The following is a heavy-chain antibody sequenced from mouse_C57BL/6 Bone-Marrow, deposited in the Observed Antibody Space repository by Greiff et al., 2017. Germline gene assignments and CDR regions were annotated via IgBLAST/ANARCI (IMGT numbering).Heavy chain of an antibody. CDR2: IYPGNGDT. J-gene: IGHJ4*01. CDR3: ARAGYYSNSYAMDY. Sequence: SGAELVRPGASVKMSCKASGYTFTSYNMHWVKQTPRHGLEWIGAIYPGNGDTSYNQKFKGKATLTVDKSSSTAYMQLSSRTSEDSAVYFCARAGYYSNSYAMDYWGQGTSVTVSS. V-gene: IGHV1-12*01. CDR1: GYTFTSYN. D-gene: IGHD2-5*01.